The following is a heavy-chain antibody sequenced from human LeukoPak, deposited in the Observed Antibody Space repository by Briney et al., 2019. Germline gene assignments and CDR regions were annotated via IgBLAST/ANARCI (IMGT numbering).Heavy chain of an antibody. CDR2: IIPIFGTA. J-gene: IGHJ6*03. CDR1: GGTFSSYA. V-gene: IGHV1-69*05. D-gene: IGHD4-11*01. Sequence: ASVKVSCKASGGTFSSYAISWVRQAPGQGLEWMGGIIPIFGTANYAQKFQGRVTITTDESTSTAYMGLSSLRSEDTAVYYCATPSNYEYYYYYYMDVWGKGTTVTVSS. CDR3: ATPSNYEYYYYYYMDV.